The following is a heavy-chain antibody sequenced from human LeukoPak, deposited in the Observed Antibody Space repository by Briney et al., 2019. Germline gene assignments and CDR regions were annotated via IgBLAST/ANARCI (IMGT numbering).Heavy chain of an antibody. V-gene: IGHV3-11*01. CDR3: ARDPPLITAAGSRYFQH. CDR1: GFTFSDYY. J-gene: IGHJ1*01. Sequence: PGGSLRLSCAASGFTFSDYYMSWIRQAPGKGLEWISYISSGGSTIYYADSVRGQFTISRDNAKKSLYLQMNSLRAEDTAVYYCARDPPLITAAGSRYFQHWGQGTLVTVSS. CDR2: ISSGGSTI. D-gene: IGHD6-13*01.